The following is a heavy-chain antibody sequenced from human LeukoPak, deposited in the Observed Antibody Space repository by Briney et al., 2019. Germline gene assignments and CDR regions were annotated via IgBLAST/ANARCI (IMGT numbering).Heavy chain of an antibody. CDR1: GGTFSSYA. Sequence: EASVKVSCKASGGTFSSYAISWVRQAPGQGLEWMGRIIPILGIANYAQKFQGRVTITTDESTSTAYMELSSLRSEDTAVYYCARDTYYDFWSGTHPYYYYYMDVWGKGTTVTVSS. D-gene: IGHD3-3*01. J-gene: IGHJ6*03. CDR3: ARDTYYDFWSGTHPYYYYYMDV. V-gene: IGHV1-69*04. CDR2: IIPILGIA.